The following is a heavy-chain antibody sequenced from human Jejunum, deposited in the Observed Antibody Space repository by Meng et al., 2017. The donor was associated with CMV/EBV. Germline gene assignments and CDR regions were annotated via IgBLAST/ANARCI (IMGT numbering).Heavy chain of an antibody. CDR3: AREERLALPDYYGMDV. Sequence: FSRDWMDWVRQVPGKGLVFVSRINGDGSTTTYVDSVKGRFTISRDNAKNTVNLEMNSLRAEDTAVYYCAREERLALPDYYGMDVWGQGTTVTVSS. V-gene: IGHV3-74*01. CDR1: FSRDW. D-gene: IGHD3-3*02. J-gene: IGHJ6*02. CDR2: INGDGSTT.